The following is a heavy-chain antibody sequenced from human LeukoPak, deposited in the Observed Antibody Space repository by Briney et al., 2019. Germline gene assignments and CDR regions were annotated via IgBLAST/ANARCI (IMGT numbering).Heavy chain of an antibody. CDR1: GFTFSSYG. D-gene: IGHD3-16*01. J-gene: IGHJ4*02. CDR2: IWYDGSNK. V-gene: IGHV3-33*01. Sequence: LLGGSLRLSCAASGFTFSSYGMHWVRQAPGKGLEWVAVIWYDGSNKYYADSVKGRFTISRDNSKNTLYLQMNSLRAEDTAVYYCARDFRGGARAFDYWGQGTLVTVSS. CDR3: ARDFRGGARAFDY.